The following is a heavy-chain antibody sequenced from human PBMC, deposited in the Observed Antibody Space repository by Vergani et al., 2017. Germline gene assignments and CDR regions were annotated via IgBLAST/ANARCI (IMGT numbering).Heavy chain of an antibody. CDR3: TTGAYCSGGSCYDY. V-gene: IGHV3-15*01. Sequence: EVQLVESGGGLVKPGGSLRLSCAASGFTFSNDWMSWVRQAPGKGLEWVGRIKSKTDGGSTDYAAPVKGRCTITRDDSKNTLYLQMHSLKTEDTAVYYCTTGAYCSGGSCYDYWGQGTLVTVSS. D-gene: IGHD2-15*01. CDR2: IKSKTDGGST. J-gene: IGHJ4*02. CDR1: GFTFSNDW.